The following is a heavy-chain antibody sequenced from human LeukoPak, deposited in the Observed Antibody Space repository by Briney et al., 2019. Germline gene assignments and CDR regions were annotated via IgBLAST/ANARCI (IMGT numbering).Heavy chain of an antibody. CDR2: IIPIFGTA. V-gene: IGHV1-69*13. D-gene: IGHD5-18*01. CDR3: ARASTRSYLVNFDY. J-gene: IGHJ4*02. CDR1: GYTFTGYY. Sequence: SVKVSCKASGYTFTGYYIHWVRQAPGQGLEWMGGIIPIFGTANYAQKFQGRVTITADESTSTVYMELSSLRSEDTAVYYCARASTRSYLVNFDYWGQGTLVTVSS.